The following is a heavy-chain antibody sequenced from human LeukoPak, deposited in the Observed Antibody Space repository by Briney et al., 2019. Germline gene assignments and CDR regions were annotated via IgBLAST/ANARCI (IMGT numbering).Heavy chain of an antibody. V-gene: IGHV1-8*03. CDR3: ARARRKYCSSTSCPYYMDV. CDR2: MNPNSGNT. Sequence: ASVKVSCKASGYTFTSYDINWVRQATGQGLEWMGWMNPNSGNTGYAQKFQGRVTITRNTSISTAYMELSSLRSEDTAVYYCARARRKYCSSTSCPYYMDVWGKGTTVTVSS. D-gene: IGHD2-2*01. CDR1: GYTFTSYD. J-gene: IGHJ6*03.